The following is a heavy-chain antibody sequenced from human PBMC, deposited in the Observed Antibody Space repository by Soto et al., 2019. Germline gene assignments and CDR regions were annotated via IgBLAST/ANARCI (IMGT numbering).Heavy chain of an antibody. J-gene: IGHJ2*01. CDR1: RGTFSSYA. D-gene: IGHD5-12*01. V-gene: IGHV1-69*12. CDR3: ASLGKRWLQDYWYFDL. CDR2: IIPIFGTA. Sequence: QVQLVQSGAEVKKPGSSVKVSCKASRGTFSSYAISWVRQAPGQGLEWMGGIIPIFGTANYAQKFQGRVTITADESTSTAYMELSSLSSEDTAVYYCASLGKRWLQDYWYFDLWGRGTLVTVSS.